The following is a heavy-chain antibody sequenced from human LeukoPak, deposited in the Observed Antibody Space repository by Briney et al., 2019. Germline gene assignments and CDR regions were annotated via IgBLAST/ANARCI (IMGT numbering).Heavy chain of an antibody. CDR1: GGSISSYY. D-gene: IGHD3-10*01. V-gene: IGHV4-59*01. J-gene: IGHJ4*02. CDR2: IYYSGST. CDR3: ARGHGPGEYPLDY. Sequence: PSETLSLTCTVFGGSISSYYWSWIRQPPGKGLEWIGYIYYSGSTNYNPSLKSRVTISVDTSKNQFSLKLSSVTAADTAVYYCARGHGPGEYPLDYWGQGTLVTVSS.